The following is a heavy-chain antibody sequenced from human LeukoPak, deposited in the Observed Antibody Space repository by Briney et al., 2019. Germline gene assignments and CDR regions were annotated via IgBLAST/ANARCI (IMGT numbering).Heavy chain of an antibody. CDR2: IYSGGST. CDR3: AKDYSSSWYYFDY. Sequence: SGGSLRLSCAASGFTVSSNYMSWVRQAPGKGLEWVSVIYSGGSTYYADSVKGRFTISRDNSKNTLYLQMNSLRAEDTAVYYCAKDYSSSWYYFDYWGQGTLVTVSS. J-gene: IGHJ4*02. V-gene: IGHV3-66*01. CDR1: GFTVSSNY. D-gene: IGHD6-13*01.